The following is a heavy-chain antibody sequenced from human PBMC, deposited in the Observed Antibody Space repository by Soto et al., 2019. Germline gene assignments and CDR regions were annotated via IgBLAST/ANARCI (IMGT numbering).Heavy chain of an antibody. V-gene: IGHV1-69*13. CDR1: GCTFSSYA. Sequence: SVKVSCKASGCTFSSYAISWVRQAPGQGLEWMGGIIPIFGTANYAQKFQGRVTITADESTSTAYMELSSLRSEDTAVYYCARSAGGYRSNCSWPYYFDYWGQGTLVTVSS. D-gene: IGHD6-13*01. CDR2: IIPIFGTA. CDR3: ARSAGGYRSNCSWPYYFDY. J-gene: IGHJ4*02.